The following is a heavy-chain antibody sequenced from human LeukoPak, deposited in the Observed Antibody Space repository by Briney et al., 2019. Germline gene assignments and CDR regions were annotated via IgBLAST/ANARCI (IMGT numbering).Heavy chain of an antibody. V-gene: IGHV3-11*04. CDR2: ISSSGSTI. Sequence: GGSLRLSCAASGFTFSDYYMSWIRQAPGKGLEWVSYISSSGSTIYYADSVKGRFTISRENSKNTLYLQMNSLRAEDTAVYYCVKPLRYYDSSGYPDWYFDRWGRGTLVTVSS. CDR1: GFTFSDYY. D-gene: IGHD3-22*01. J-gene: IGHJ2*01. CDR3: VKPLRYYDSSGYPDWYFDR.